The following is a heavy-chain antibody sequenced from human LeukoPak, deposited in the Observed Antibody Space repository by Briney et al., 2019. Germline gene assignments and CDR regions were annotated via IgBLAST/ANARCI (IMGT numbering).Heavy chain of an antibody. CDR1: GYRFTGYY. J-gene: IGHJ4*02. V-gene: IGHV1-2*02. CDR3: ARDPGHDTSNYGGLDF. D-gene: IGHD4-11*01. CDR2: INPKSGDP. Sequence: GSVKVSCKTSGYRFTGYYMHWVRQAPGQGLEWMGWINPKSGDPIYVQKFQGRVTLTRDTSIDTVYLELSSLKSDDTAVYYCARDPGHDTSNYGGLDFWGQGTLVTVSS.